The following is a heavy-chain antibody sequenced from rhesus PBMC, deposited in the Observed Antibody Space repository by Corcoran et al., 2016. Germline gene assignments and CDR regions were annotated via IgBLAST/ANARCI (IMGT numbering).Heavy chain of an antibody. CDR3: TRIYCNAGDCYALYFDS. CDR1: GYSISTGYG. CDR2: IGVTTGIA. J-gene: IGHJ4*01. D-gene: IGHD2-8*01. V-gene: IGHV4-127*01. Sequence: QVQLQESGPGLVKPSETLSLTCAVSGYSISTGYGWSWIRQTPGKGLEWIGFIGVTTGIATYNPSLKSRVTISEDTSKNQFSLKLSSVTAADTAVYYCTRIYCNAGDCYALYFDSWGQGVLVTVS.